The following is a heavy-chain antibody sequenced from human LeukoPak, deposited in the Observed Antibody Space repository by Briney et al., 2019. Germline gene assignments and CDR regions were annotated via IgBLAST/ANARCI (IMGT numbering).Heavy chain of an antibody. D-gene: IGHD6-13*01. V-gene: IGHV1-2*02. Sequence: ASLKVSCKASGYTFTGYYMHWVRQAPGQGLEWMGWINPNSGGTNYAQKFQGRVTMTRDTSISTAYMELSRLRSDETAVYYCARDEAQYSSSWFSYYYYGMDVWGQGTTVTVSS. CDR2: INPNSGGT. J-gene: IGHJ6*02. CDR1: GYTFTGYY. CDR3: ARDEAQYSSSWFSYYYYGMDV.